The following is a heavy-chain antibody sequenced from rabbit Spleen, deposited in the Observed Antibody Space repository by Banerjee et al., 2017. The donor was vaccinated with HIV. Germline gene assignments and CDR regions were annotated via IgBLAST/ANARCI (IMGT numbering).Heavy chain of an antibody. D-gene: IGHD8-1*01. CDR3: ARDTGSSFSSYGMDL. Sequence: QEQLVESGGGLVQPEGSLTLTCTASGFSFSSNAMCWVRRAPGKGLEWIGCIAGSSSGFTYSATWAKGRFTCSKTSSTTVTLQMTSLTVADTATYFCARDTGSSFSSYGMDLWGPGTLVTVS. V-gene: IGHV1S45*01. CDR2: IAGSSSGFT. J-gene: IGHJ6*01. CDR1: GFSFSSNA.